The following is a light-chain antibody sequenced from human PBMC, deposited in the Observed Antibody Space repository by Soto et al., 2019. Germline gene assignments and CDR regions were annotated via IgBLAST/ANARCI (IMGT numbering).Light chain of an antibody. CDR3: QQYGYSTRT. CDR2: GAS. V-gene: IGKV3-20*01. CDR1: QTVTSY. Sequence: EIVLTQSPGTPSLSPGDIATLSCRASQTVTSYFAWYQQKPGQAPRLLIHGASTRATGIPDRFSGSGSGTDFTLTISGLEPEHFAVYYCQQYGYSTRTFGQGTKVEIK. J-gene: IGKJ1*01.